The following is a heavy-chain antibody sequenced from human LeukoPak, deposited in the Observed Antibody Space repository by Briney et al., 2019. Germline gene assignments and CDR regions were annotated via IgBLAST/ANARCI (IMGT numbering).Heavy chain of an antibody. J-gene: IGHJ4*02. CDR3: TTAPYCSGGSCYSVGY. CDR1: GFTFSNAW. D-gene: IGHD2-15*01. V-gene: IGHV3-15*01. Sequence: GGSLRLSCAASGFTFSNAWMSWVHQAPGKGLEWVGRIKSKTDGGTTDYAAPVKGRFTISRDDSKNTLYLQMNSLKTEDTAVYYCTTAPYCSGGSCYSVGYWGQGTLVTVSS. CDR2: IKSKTDGGTT.